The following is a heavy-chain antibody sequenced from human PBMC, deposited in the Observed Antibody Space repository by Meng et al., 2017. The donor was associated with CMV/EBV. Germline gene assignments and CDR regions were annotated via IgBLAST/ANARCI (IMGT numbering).Heavy chain of an antibody. CDR1: GYTFTSYY. V-gene: IGHV1-46*01. Sequence: QVQLGRSGAEVKKPGASVKVSCKASGYTFTSYYMHWERQAPGQGLEWMGIINPSGGSTSYAQKFQGRVTMTRDTSTSTVYMELSSLRSEDTAVYYCAREEGIAARSDWFDPWGQGTLVTVSS. CDR2: INPSGGST. D-gene: IGHD6-6*01. J-gene: IGHJ5*02. CDR3: AREEGIAARSDWFDP.